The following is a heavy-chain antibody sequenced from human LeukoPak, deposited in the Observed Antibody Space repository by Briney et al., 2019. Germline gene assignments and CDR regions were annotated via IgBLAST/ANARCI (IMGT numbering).Heavy chain of an antibody. Sequence: GSSVKVSCKASGGTFSSYAISWVRQAPGQGLEWMGGIIPIFGTANYAQKFQGRVTITADESTSTAYMEQSSLRSEDTAVYYCARGSHYGDYGNAFDIWGQGTMVTVSS. CDR3: ARGSHYGDYGNAFDI. D-gene: IGHD4-17*01. CDR1: GGTFSSYA. CDR2: IIPIFGTA. V-gene: IGHV1-69*01. J-gene: IGHJ3*02.